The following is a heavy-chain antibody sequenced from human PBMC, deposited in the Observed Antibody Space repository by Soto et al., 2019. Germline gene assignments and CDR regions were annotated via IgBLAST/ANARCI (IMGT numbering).Heavy chain of an antibody. CDR2: ISSSGGTT. Sequence: ASVRLSCAASGFSFSNYAMTWVRQAPGKGLEWVSSISSSGGTTYYADSMKGRFTISRDSSYNMLYLQMNSLRTEDTAVYYCAKVRWELPLPFDYWGQGTVVTVSS. D-gene: IGHD1-26*01. CDR1: GFSFSNYA. CDR3: AKVRWELPLPFDY. J-gene: IGHJ4*02. V-gene: IGHV3-23*01.